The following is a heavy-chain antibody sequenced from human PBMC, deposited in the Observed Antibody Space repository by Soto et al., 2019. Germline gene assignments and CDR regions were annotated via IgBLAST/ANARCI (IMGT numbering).Heavy chain of an antibody. Sequence: QLGGPLRLSCAASGFTVSSNYMNWVRQAPGKGLEWVSVIYSGGTTYYADSVKGRFTISRDNSKNTLYLQMNSLRAEDTAVYYCARDRGFNWGQGTMVTVSS. CDR3: ARDRGFN. J-gene: IGHJ3*01. CDR1: GFTVSSNY. D-gene: IGHD3-10*01. CDR2: IYSGGTT. V-gene: IGHV3-66*01.